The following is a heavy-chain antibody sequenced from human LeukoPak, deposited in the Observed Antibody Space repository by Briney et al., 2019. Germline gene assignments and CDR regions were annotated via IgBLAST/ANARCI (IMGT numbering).Heavy chain of an antibody. V-gene: IGHV1-2*02. D-gene: IGHD6-19*01. Sequence: VASVKVSCKASGYTFTGYYMHWVRQAPGQGLEWMGWINPNSGGTNYAQKFQGRVTMTRGTSISTAYMELSRLRSDDTAVYYCARDRTPTGYSSGWYHDYWGQGALLIVSS. CDR1: GYTFTGYY. CDR3: ARDRTPTGYSSGWYHDY. CDR2: INPNSGGT. J-gene: IGHJ4*02.